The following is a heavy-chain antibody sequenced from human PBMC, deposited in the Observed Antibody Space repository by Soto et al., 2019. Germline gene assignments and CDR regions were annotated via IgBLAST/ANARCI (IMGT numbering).Heavy chain of an antibody. CDR2: IYYSGST. Sequence: SETLSLTCTVSGGSISSGDYYWSWIRQPPGKGLEWIGYIYYSGSTYYNPSLKSRVTISVDTSKNQFSLKLSSVTAADTAVYYCAIETTVTSYFDYWGQGTLVTVSS. CDR3: AIETTVTSYFDY. J-gene: IGHJ4*02. CDR1: GGSISSGDYY. V-gene: IGHV4-30-4*01. D-gene: IGHD4-17*01.